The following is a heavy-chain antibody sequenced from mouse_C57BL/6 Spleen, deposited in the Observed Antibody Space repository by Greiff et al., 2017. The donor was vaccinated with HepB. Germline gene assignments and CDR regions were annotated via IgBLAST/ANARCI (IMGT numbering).Heavy chain of an antibody. D-gene: IGHD2-4*01. CDR3: ARLITEGNYFDY. CDR1: GYTFTSYW. J-gene: IGHJ2*01. Sequence: VKLQESGAELVKPGASVKLSCKASGYTFTSYWMHWVKQRPGQGLEWIGMIHPNSGSTNYNEKFKSKATLTVDKSSSTAYMQLSSLTSEDSAVYYCARLITEGNYFDYWGQGTTLTVSS. CDR2: IHPNSGST. V-gene: IGHV1-64*01.